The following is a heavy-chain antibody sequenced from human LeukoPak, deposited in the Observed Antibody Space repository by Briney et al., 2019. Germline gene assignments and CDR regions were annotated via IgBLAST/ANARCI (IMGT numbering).Heavy chain of an antibody. J-gene: IGHJ4*02. V-gene: IGHV3-30*14. CDR2: ISYDGKKS. D-gene: IGHD2-15*01. Sequence: GGSLRLSCAASGFSFNSYDMHWVRQAPGKGLERVAVISYDGKKSYYADSVKGRFTISRDTSKNTLYLQMNSLRAEDTAVYYCASRHCSGGGCYFAGADPFDYWGQGTLVTVSS. CDR1: GFSFNSYD. CDR3: ASRHCSGGGCYFAGADPFDY.